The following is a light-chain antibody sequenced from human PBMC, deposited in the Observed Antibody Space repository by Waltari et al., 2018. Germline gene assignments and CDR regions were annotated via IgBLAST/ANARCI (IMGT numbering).Light chain of an antibody. CDR1: SSDVGSYKL. Sequence: QSALTQPASVSGSPGQSITISCTGTSSDVGSYKLVSWYQQHPGKAPKLMIYEGSKRHSGVSNRFSVSKAGNTASLTISGLQAEDEADYYCCSYAGSSTWVFGGGTKLTVL. V-gene: IGLV2-23*01. CDR3: CSYAGSSTWV. J-gene: IGLJ3*02. CDR2: EGS.